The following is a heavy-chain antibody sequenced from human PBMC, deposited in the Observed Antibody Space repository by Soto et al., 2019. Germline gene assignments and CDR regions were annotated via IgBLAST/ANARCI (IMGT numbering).Heavy chain of an antibody. CDR1: GFTFSSYA. D-gene: IGHD5-12*01. J-gene: IGHJ4*02. CDR3: AKEPSLVEMATMEENAHMDY. CDR2: ISGSGGST. Sequence: PGGSLRLSCAASGFTFSSYAMSWVRQAPGKGLEWVSAISGSGGSTYYADSVKGRFTISRDNSKNTLYLQMNSLRAEDTAVYYCAKEPSLVEMATMEENAHMDYWGQGTLVTVSS. V-gene: IGHV3-23*01.